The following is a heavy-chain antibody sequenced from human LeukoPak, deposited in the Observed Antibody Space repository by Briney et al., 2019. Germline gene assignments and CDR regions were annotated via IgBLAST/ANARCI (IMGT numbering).Heavy chain of an antibody. CDR3: AISYGRVAGTDSDY. V-gene: IGHV1-2*02. D-gene: IGHD6-19*01. Sequence: ASVRVSCKASGYTFTGYYMHWVRQAPGQGLEWMGWMNPSSGERKYVQSFQGRVTLTRDTSITTAYMGLSSLTSDDTAVYYCAISYGRVAGTDSDYWGQGTLVSVAS. CDR2: MNPSSGER. J-gene: IGHJ4*02. CDR1: GYTFTGYY.